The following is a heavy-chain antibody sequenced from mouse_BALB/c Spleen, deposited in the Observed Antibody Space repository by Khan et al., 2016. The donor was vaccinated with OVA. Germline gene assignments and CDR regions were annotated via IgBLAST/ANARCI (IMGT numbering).Heavy chain of an antibody. CDR1: GYTFTNYR. D-gene: IGHD4-1*02. CDR2: INTHTGEP. CDR3: SRATFYWYFDL. J-gene: IGHJ1*01. Sequence: QIQLVQSGPELKKPGETVKISCKAVGYTFTNYRMNWMKQAPEKGLKWMGWINTHTGEPTYGDDFKGRFAFSLENSATTAYLQINNLKNEEMATYFCSRATFYWYFDLCGPVTTVTVSS. V-gene: IGHV9-1*02.